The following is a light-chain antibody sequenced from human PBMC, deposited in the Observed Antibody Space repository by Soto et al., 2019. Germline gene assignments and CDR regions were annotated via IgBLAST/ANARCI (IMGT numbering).Light chain of an antibody. J-gene: IGLJ2*01. CDR3: SSYTSSITVDVV. CDR2: EVS. V-gene: IGLV2-14*01. Sequence: QSALTQPASVSGSPGQSITISCTGTSSDVGGYDYVSWYQHFPGKAPKFIIYEVSNRPSGVSNRFSGSKSGNTASLTISGLQAEDEADYYCSSYTSSITVDVVFGGGTKLTVL. CDR1: SSDVGGYDY.